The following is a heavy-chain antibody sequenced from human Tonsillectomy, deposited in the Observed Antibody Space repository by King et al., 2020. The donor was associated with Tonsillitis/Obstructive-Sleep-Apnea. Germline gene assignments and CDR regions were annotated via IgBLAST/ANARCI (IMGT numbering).Heavy chain of an antibody. D-gene: IGHD5-12*01. CDR1: GYSFTSYW. V-gene: IGHV5-51*01. CDR3: ARHGDSWIPPDY. Sequence: QLVQSGAEVKKPGESLKISCKGSGYSFTSYWIGWVRQMPGKGLEWMGIIYPGDSDTRYSPSFQGEFTIPADKSISTAFLQWSSLEASDTAIYYCARHGDSWIPPDYWGQGTLVTVSS. J-gene: IGHJ4*02. CDR2: IYPGDSDT.